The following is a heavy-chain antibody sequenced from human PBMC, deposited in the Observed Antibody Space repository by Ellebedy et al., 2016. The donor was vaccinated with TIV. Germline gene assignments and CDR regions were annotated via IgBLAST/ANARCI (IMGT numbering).Heavy chain of an antibody. D-gene: IGHD5-24*01. CDR3: VRDQMGSSYPFDY. CDR1: GFSFSDHS. Sequence: GESLKISXAASGFSFSDHSMHWVRQAPGKGLVWVSRIHSDGRTTSYADSVKGRFTISRGSAKNMLYLQMNSLRAEDTAVFYCVRDQMGSSYPFDYWGQGTLVTVSP. CDR2: IHSDGRTT. J-gene: IGHJ4*02. V-gene: IGHV3-74*01.